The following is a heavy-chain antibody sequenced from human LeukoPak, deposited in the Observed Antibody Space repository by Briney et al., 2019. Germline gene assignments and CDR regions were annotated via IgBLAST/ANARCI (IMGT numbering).Heavy chain of an antibody. D-gene: IGHD1-26*01. V-gene: IGHV3-30*18. J-gene: IGHJ4*02. CDR2: ISYDGSNK. Sequence: PGRSLRLSCAASGFTFSSYDMHWVRRAPGKGLEWVTVISYDGSNKYPADSVKGRFTISRDNSKNTLYLQMNSLRAEDTAVYYCAKEGNSGSYYFDYWGQGTLVTVSS. CDR1: GFTFSSYD. CDR3: AKEGNSGSYYFDY.